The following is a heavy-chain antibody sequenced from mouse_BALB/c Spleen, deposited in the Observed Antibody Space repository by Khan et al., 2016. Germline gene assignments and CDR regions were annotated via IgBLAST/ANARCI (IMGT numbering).Heavy chain of an antibody. CDR1: GFNIKDYY. CDR2: IDPENGNT. Sequence: VQLQQSGAELVRPGALVKLSCKASGFNIKDYYMHWVKQRPEQGLEWIGWIDPENGNTIYDPKFQGKASITADTSSNTAYLQLSSLTSEVTAVYYCALDGSWFAYWGQGTLVTVSA. CDR3: ALDGSWFAY. D-gene: IGHD2-3*01. J-gene: IGHJ3*01. V-gene: IGHV14-1*02.